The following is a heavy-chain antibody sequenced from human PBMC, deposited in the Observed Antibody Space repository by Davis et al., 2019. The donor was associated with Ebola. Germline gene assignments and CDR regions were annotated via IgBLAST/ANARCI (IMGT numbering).Heavy chain of an antibody. D-gene: IGHD2-15*01. J-gene: IGHJ4*02. CDR3: AKDLLSVDATLSFFDY. CDR1: GFTFRSYA. Sequence: GESLKISCAASGFTFRSYAMSWVRQAPGKGLEWVSAISGSGGSTYYADSVKGRFTISRDNSKNTLYLQMNSLRAEDTAVYYCAKDLLSVDATLSFFDYWGQGTLVTVSS. CDR2: ISGSGGST. V-gene: IGHV3-23*01.